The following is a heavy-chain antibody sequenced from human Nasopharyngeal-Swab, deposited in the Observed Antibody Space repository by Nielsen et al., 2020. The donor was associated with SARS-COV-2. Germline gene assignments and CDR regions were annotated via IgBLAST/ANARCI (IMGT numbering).Heavy chain of an antibody. Sequence: SDPLSSTFTVPGGPTSSGTYYWSWILQPAGKGLEWIGRIYTSGSTNYNPSLKSRVTISVDTSKNQFSLKLSSVTAADTAVYYCARGRWDRYYYGMDVWGQGTTVTVSS. J-gene: IGHJ6*02. D-gene: IGHD1-26*01. CDR1: GGPTSSGTYY. CDR2: IYTSGST. V-gene: IGHV4-61*02. CDR3: ARGRWDRYYYGMDV.